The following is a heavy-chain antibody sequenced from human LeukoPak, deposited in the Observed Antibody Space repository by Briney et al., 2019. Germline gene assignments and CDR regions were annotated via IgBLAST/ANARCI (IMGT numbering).Heavy chain of an antibody. D-gene: IGHD1-20*01. CDR2: ISSSGSTI. CDR1: GFTFSSYE. Sequence: GGSLRLSCAASGFTFSSYEMNWVRQAPGKGLEWVSYISSSGSTIYYADSVKDRFTISRDNAKNSLYLQMNSLRAEDTAVYYCAREDGYNWNYGYWGQGTLVTVSS. CDR3: AREDGYNWNYGY. V-gene: IGHV3-48*03. J-gene: IGHJ4*02.